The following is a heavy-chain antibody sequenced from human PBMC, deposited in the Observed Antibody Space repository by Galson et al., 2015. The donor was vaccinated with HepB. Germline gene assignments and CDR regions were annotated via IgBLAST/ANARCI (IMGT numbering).Heavy chain of an antibody. CDR2: IYYSGST. V-gene: IGHV4-39*01. D-gene: IGHD2-2*01. CDR1: GGSISSSSYY. CDR3: AKGEGYCSSTSCYSYAFDI. J-gene: IGHJ3*02. Sequence: ETLSLTCTVSGGSISSSSYYWGWIRQPPGKGLEWIGSIYYSGSTYYNPSLKSRVTISVDTSKNQFSLKLSSVTAADTAVYYCAKGEGYCSSTSCYSYAFDIWGQGTMVTVSS.